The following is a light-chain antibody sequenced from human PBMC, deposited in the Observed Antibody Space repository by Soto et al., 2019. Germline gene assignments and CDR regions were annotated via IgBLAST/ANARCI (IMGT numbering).Light chain of an antibody. CDR2: WAS. CDR3: QQYYSTPIT. J-gene: IGKJ5*01. Sequence: DIVMTQSPDSLAVSLGERATINCESRQSVLYSSNNKNYLAWYQQKPGQPPKLIIYWASTRESGVPDRFSGSGSGTDFTLTISRLQAEDVAVYYCQQYYSTPITFGQGTRLEIK. CDR1: QSVLYSSNNKNY. V-gene: IGKV4-1*01.